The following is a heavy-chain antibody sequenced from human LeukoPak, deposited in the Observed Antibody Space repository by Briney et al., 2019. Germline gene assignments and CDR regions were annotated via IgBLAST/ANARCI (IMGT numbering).Heavy chain of an antibody. Sequence: PGGCLRLSCAASGFTFSSYAMSWVRQAPGKGLEWVSGITGSGGSTYYADSVKGRFTISRDNSKNTLSLQMNSLRAEDTAVYYCAKGGGGDYWGQGTLVTVSS. J-gene: IGHJ4*02. CDR2: ITGSGGST. D-gene: IGHD3-10*01. V-gene: IGHV3-23*01. CDR3: AKGGGGDY. CDR1: GFTFSSYA.